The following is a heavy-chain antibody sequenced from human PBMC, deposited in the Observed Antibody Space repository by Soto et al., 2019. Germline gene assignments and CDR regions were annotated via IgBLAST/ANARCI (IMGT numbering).Heavy chain of an antibody. V-gene: IGHV3-23*01. J-gene: IGHJ4*02. Sequence: VHLLESGGASVQPGGSVRLSCVVSGFAFSRYGMNWVRRAPGKGLEWVAHISGSGYSINYAESVKGRFTISRDNSKGTLYLQMNSLTGEDTALYYCSRFGPGADYWGQGTLVAVSS. D-gene: IGHD3-3*01. CDR2: ISGSGYSI. CDR3: SRFGPGADY. CDR1: GFAFSRYG.